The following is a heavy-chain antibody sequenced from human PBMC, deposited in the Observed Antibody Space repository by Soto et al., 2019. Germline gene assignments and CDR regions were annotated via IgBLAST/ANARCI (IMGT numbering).Heavy chain of an antibody. CDR1: GFTFSSYA. CDR2: ISAPGGSA. J-gene: IGHJ4*02. CDR3: AKGTTAVYCFDF. V-gene: IGHV3-23*01. Sequence: DVQLLESGGGLVQPGGSLRLACAASGFTFSSYAMSWVRQAPGKGMEWVSGISAPGGSAFYADSVKGRFTISRDNSKKTVFLQIDSLVTEDTAVYYCAKGTTAVYCFDFWGQGTMVTVSS. D-gene: IGHD2-15*01.